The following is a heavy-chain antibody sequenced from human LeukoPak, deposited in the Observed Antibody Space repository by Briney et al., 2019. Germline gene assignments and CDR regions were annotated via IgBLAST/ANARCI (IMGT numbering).Heavy chain of an antibody. D-gene: IGHD4-17*01. CDR2: IAAAGDS. Sequence: PGGSLRLSCAASGFTFSSYDMHWVRQVTGKGLEWVSTIAAAGDSYYSGSVKGRFTVYRENARNSLYLQMNSLRAGDTAVYYCARESGAGDSELREFDYWGQGTLVTVSS. V-gene: IGHV3-13*04. CDR1: GFTFSSYD. CDR3: ARESGAGDSELREFDY. J-gene: IGHJ4*02.